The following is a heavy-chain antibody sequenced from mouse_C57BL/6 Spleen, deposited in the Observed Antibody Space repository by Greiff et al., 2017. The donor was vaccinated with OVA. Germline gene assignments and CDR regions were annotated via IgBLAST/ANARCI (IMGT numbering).Heavy chain of an antibody. CDR1: GYTFTSYW. CDR2: INPSSGYT. D-gene: IGHD2-3*01. V-gene: IGHV1-7*01. J-gene: IGHJ3*01. CDR3: ARGEDGYYRAWFAY. Sequence: VQLQQSGAELAKPGASVTLSCKASGYTFTSYWMHWVKQRPGQGLEWIGYINPSSGYTKYNQKFKDKATLTADKSSSTAYMQLRSLTYEDSAVYYCARGEDGYYRAWFAYWGQGTLVTVSA.